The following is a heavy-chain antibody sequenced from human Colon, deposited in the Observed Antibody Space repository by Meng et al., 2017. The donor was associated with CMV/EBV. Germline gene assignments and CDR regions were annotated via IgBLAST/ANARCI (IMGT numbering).Heavy chain of an antibody. CDR3: ARGQFLHYFDA. J-gene: IGHJ4*02. CDR2: ISSRGDKR. Sequence: GESLKISCVVSGVTFSDSVMSWVRQAPGKGLEWVATISSRGDKRDYADSVKGCFTLSRDNCRNTVILQMSSMKVEDTAVYSCARGQFLHYFDAWGRGTLVTVSS. V-gene: IGHV3-23*01. D-gene: IGHD2/OR15-2a*01. CDR1: GVTFSDSV.